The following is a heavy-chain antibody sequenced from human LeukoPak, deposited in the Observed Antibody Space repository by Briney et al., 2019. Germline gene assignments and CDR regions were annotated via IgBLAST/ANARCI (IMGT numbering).Heavy chain of an antibody. Sequence: GGSLRLSCAASGFTFSSYGMHWVRQAPGKGLEWVSYISSSGSTIYYADSVKGRFTISRDNSKNTLYLQMNSLRAEDTAVYYCAKEGATDAFDIWGQGTMVTVSS. CDR1: GFTFSSYG. CDR3: AKEGATDAFDI. CDR2: ISSSGSTI. J-gene: IGHJ3*02. D-gene: IGHD1-26*01. V-gene: IGHV3-48*01.